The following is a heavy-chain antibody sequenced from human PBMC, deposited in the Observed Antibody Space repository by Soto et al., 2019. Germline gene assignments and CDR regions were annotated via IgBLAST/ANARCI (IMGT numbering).Heavy chain of an antibody. CDR3: AKALFPPDYGGIEDTRGGHPFAP. V-gene: IGHV3-23*01. D-gene: IGHD4-17*01. J-gene: IGHJ5*02. CDR1: GFTFSSYA. CDR2: ISGSGGST. Sequence: GGSLRLSCAASGFTFSSYAMSWVRQAPGKGLEWVSAISGSGGSTYYADSVKGRFTISRDNSKNTLYLQMNSLRAEDTAVYYCAKALFPPDYGGIEDTRGGHPFAPWGQGPLVTVSS.